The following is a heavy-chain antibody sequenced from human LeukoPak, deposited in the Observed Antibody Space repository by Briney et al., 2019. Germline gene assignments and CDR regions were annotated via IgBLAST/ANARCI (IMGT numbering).Heavy chain of an antibody. CDR3: ARVLATDCSGGSCYFDY. D-gene: IGHD2-15*01. CDR2: IYYRRST. CDR1: GGSISSSSYY. Sequence: SGTLSPTCTVSGGSISSSSYYSGWIRQPPGGGLEGGGSIYYRRSTNDNPSLKGRVTISVDTSKNQFSLTLSSLTAADTAVYYCARVLATDCSGGSCYFDYWGQGSLVTVSS. V-gene: IGHV4-39*07. J-gene: IGHJ4*02.